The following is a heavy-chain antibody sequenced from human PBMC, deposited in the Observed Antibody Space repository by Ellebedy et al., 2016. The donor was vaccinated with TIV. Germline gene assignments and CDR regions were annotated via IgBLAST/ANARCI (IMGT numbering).Heavy chain of an antibody. Sequence: GESLKISCAASGFTFSSYAMTWVRQAPGKGLEWVSAITGSGGSTYYADSVKGRLTISRDNSKNTLYLQMNSLRAEATAVYYCAKCRGPEGWYFDYWGQGTLVTVSS. CDR2: ITGSGGST. J-gene: IGHJ4*02. V-gene: IGHV3-23*01. CDR3: AKCRGPEGWYFDY. CDR1: GFTFSSYA. D-gene: IGHD2-15*01.